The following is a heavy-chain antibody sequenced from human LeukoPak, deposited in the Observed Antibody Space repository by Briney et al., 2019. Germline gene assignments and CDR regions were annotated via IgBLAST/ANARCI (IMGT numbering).Heavy chain of an antibody. CDR3: AKENWSLYSGAFNYGMDV. D-gene: IGHD1-26*01. Sequence: GGSLRLSCAASGFTFSSYGMNWVRQAPGKGLEWVAIISYDESEKYYADSVKGRFTISRDNSKNTLFLQMNSLRPEDTAVYYCAKENWSLYSGAFNYGMDVWGQGTTVTVSS. J-gene: IGHJ6*02. CDR1: GFTFSSYG. V-gene: IGHV3-30*18. CDR2: ISYDESEK.